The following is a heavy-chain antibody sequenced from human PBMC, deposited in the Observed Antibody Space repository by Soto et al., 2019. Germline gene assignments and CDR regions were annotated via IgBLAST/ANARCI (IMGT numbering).Heavy chain of an antibody. J-gene: IGHJ4*02. CDR1: GGTFSSYA. D-gene: IGHD3-16*02. V-gene: IGHV1-69*13. Sequence: SVKVSCKASGGTFSSYAISWVRQAPGQGLEWMGGIIPIFGTANYAQKFQGRVTITADESTSTAYMELSSLRSEDTAVYYCARAFYDYVWGSYRLPYFDYWGQGTLVTVSS. CDR2: IIPIFGTA. CDR3: ARAFYDYVWGSYRLPYFDY.